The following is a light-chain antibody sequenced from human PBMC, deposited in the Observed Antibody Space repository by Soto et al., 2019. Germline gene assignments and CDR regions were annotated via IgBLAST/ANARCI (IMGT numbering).Light chain of an antibody. J-gene: IGLJ2*01. V-gene: IGLV2-14*01. Sequence: QSALTQPASVSGSPGQTITISCTGTSSDVGGYNYVSWYQQHPGKAPKLMMYDVSNRPPGVSNRFSGSKSSNTASLTIPGVQAEDEADYYCSSYTNSSTLVVFGGGTKLTVL. CDR2: DVS. CDR1: SSDVGGYNY. CDR3: SSYTNSSTLVV.